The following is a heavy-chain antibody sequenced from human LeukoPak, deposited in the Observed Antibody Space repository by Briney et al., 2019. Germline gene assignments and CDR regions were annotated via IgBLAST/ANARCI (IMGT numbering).Heavy chain of an antibody. CDR1: GHTFTGYY. J-gene: IGHJ4*02. V-gene: IGHV1-2*02. CDR3: ARDLNYDFWSGYYTHGGFDY. D-gene: IGHD3-3*01. Sequence: GASVKVSCKASGHTFTGYYMHWVRQAPGQGLEWMGWINPNSGGTNYAQKFQGRVTMTRDTSISTAYMELSRLRSDDTAVYYCARDLNYDFWSGYYTHGGFDYWGQGTLVTVSS. CDR2: INPNSGGT.